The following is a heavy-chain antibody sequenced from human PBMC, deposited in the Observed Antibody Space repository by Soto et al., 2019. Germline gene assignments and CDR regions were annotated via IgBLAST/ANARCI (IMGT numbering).Heavy chain of an antibody. CDR2: INPSGGST. Sequence: QVQLVQSGAEVRKPGASAKVSCKASGYTFTNYYMYWVRQAPGQGLEWVGLINPSGGSTVYAPKFQGRVTVTRDTSTSTVYMELSSLRSEDTAVYHCARIPVGPNGDQWGQGTLVTVSS. CDR3: ARIPVGPNGDQ. CDR1: GYTFTNYY. J-gene: IGHJ5*02. D-gene: IGHD1-26*01. V-gene: IGHV1-46*01.